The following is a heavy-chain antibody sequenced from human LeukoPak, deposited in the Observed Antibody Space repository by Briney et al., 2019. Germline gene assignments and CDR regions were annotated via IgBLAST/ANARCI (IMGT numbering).Heavy chain of an antibody. CDR1: GFTFSSYA. J-gene: IGHJ3*02. D-gene: IGHD3-22*01. V-gene: IGHV3-23*01. Sequence: PGGSLRLSCAASGFTFSSYAMSWVRQAPGKGLEWVSAISGSGGSTYYADSVKGRFTTSRDNSKNTLYLQMNSVRAEDTAVYYCAKLHYYDSSGYPYDAFDIWGHGTMVTVSS. CDR2: ISGSGGST. CDR3: AKLHYYDSSGYPYDAFDI.